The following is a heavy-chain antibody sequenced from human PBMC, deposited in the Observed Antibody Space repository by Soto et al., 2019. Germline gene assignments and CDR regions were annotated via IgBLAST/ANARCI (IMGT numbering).Heavy chain of an antibody. J-gene: IGHJ4*02. CDR1: EFTFSCYA. V-gene: IGHV3-23*01. D-gene: IGHD3-10*01. Sequence: EVQLLESGGGLVQPGGSLRLSCADSEFTFSCYAMSWVRQAPGKGLEWVSAISGSGGSTYYADSVKGRFTISRDNSKNTLYLQMNSLRAEHTAVYYCANDKVRGAIDYWGQGTLVTVSS. CDR3: ANDKVRGAIDY. CDR2: ISGSGGST.